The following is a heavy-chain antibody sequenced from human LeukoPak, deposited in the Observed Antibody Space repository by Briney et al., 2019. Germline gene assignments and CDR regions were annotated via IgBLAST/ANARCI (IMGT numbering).Heavy chain of an antibody. CDR1: GGSFSGYY. CDR2: INHSGST. Sequence: SETLSLTCAVYGGSFSGYYWSWIRQPPGKGLEWIGEINHSGSTNYNPSLKSRVTISVDTSKNQFSLKLSSVTAADTAVYSCARVGAARAVAGTWSLDYWGQGTLVTVSS. V-gene: IGHV4-34*01. CDR3: ARVGAARAVAGTWSLDY. D-gene: IGHD6-19*01. J-gene: IGHJ4*02.